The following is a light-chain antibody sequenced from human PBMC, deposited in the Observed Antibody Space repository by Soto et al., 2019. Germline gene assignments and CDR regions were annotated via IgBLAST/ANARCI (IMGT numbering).Light chain of an antibody. CDR1: SSNIGANYD. V-gene: IGLV1-40*01. Sequence: QSVLTQPPSVSGAPGQRVTISCTRSSSNIGANYDVHWYQQRPGTAPKLLIFGNNNRPSGVPDRFSGSKSGTSASLAITGLQAEDEGDYYCQSYDTTLSARYVFGTGTQLTVL. CDR3: QSYDTTLSARYV. J-gene: IGLJ1*01. CDR2: GNN.